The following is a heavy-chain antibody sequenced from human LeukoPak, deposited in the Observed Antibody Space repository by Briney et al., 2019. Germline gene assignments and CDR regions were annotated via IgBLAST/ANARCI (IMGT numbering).Heavy chain of an antibody. D-gene: IGHD5-24*01. J-gene: IGHJ2*01. CDR2: INWKTGNG. V-gene: IGHV3-9*01. CDR3: TRRAARWQFDL. CDR1: GFNFDDYA. Sequence: SGESLRLSCAVSGFNFDDYAMHWVRQAPGRGLEWVSGINWKTGNGIYADSVKGRFTISRDNAKNSLYLQMSSLRAEDTALYYCTRRAARWQFDLWGRGTLLTVSS.